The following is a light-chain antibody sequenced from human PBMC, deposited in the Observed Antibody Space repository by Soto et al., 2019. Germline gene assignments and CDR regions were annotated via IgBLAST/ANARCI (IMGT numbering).Light chain of an antibody. Sequence: DIHMTQSPSTLSGSVGDRVTITCRASQTISSWLAWYQQKPGKAPKRLIYTASNLQSGVPPRFSGSGSGTEFTLTISSLQPEDFATYYCLQHHNFPLTFGQGTKVDIK. CDR2: TAS. V-gene: IGKV1-17*01. J-gene: IGKJ1*01. CDR3: LQHHNFPLT. CDR1: QTISSW.